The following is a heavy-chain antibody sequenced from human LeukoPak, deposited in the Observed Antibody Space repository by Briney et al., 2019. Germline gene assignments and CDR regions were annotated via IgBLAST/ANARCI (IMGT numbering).Heavy chain of an antibody. CDR2: ITGSGSST. CDR3: AKDLWGIAVAGTFDY. D-gene: IGHD6-13*01. V-gene: IGHV3-23*01. Sequence: GGSLRLSCAASGFIFSNYAIIWVRQAPGKGLEWVSAITGSGSSTYYADSVKGRFTISRDNSKNTVYLQMNGLRAEDTAVYRCAKDLWGIAVAGTFDYWGQGTLVTVSS. J-gene: IGHJ4*02. CDR1: GFIFSNYA.